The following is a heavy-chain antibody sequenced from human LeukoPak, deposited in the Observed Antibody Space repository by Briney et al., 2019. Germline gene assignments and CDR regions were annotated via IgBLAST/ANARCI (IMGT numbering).Heavy chain of an antibody. Sequence: SETLSLTCTVSGGSVSSGSYYWSWIRQPPGKGLEWIGYIYYSGSTNYSPSLKSRVTISVDTSKNQFSLKLSSVTAADTAVYYCARDFYNWNYDYYYGMDVWGQGTTVTVSS. CDR2: IYYSGST. D-gene: IGHD1-20*01. CDR3: ARDFYNWNYDYYYGMDV. CDR1: GGSVSSGSYY. V-gene: IGHV4-61*01. J-gene: IGHJ6*02.